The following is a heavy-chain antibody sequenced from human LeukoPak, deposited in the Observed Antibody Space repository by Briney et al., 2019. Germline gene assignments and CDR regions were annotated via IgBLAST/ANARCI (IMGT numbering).Heavy chain of an antibody. J-gene: IGHJ4*02. V-gene: IGHV3-21*04. Sequence: GGSLRLSCAASGFTFSSYHFHWVRQAPGKGLEWVSSISSDSSSFKYYAHSVQGRFTISRDNARNSMYLQMNSLRAQDTAVYYCARGTNWSPLDFDYWGQGSLVTVSS. CDR2: ISSDSSSFK. CDR3: ARGTNWSPLDFDY. D-gene: IGHD1-20*01. CDR1: GFTFSSYH.